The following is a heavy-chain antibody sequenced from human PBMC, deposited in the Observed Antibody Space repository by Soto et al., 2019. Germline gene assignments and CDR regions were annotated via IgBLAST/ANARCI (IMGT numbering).Heavy chain of an antibody. V-gene: IGHV3-74*01. CDR3: ARDGSFIAAAGINWFDP. D-gene: IGHD6-13*01. CDR1: GFAFSSYA. CDR2: INSDGSST. J-gene: IGHJ5*02. Sequence: GGSLRLSCAASGFAFSSYAMHWVRQAPGKGLEWVSRINSDGSSTSYADSVKGRFTISRDNAKNTLYLQMNSLRAEDTAVYYCARDGSFIAAAGINWFDPWGQGTLVTVSS.